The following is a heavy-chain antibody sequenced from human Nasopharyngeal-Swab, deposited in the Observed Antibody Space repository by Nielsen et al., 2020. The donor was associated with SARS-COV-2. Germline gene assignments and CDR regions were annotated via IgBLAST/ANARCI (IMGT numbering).Heavy chain of an antibody. V-gene: IGHV7-4-1*02. Sequence: ASVKVSCKASGYTFTSYAMNWVRQAPGQGLEWMGWINTNTGNPTYAQGFTGRLVFSLDTSVSTAYLQISSLKAEDTAVYYCGGSVVVAATPGYYYGMDVWGQGTTVTVSS. CDR1: GYTFTSYA. CDR2: INTNTGNP. D-gene: IGHD2-15*01. J-gene: IGHJ6*02. CDR3: GGSVVVAATPGYYYGMDV.